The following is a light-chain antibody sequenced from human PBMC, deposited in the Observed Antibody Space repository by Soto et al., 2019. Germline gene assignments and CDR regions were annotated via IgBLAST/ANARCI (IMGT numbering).Light chain of an antibody. CDR1: QDIRND. J-gene: IGKJ1*01. CDR3: LQDYNYPRT. V-gene: IGKV1-6*01. CDR2: GAS. Sequence: AIQMTQSPSSLSASVGDRVTITCRTSQDIRNDVSWYQQKPGRAPKLLISGASCLQSGVPSRFSGSGSATDFTLTISSLQPEDFATYYCLQDYNYPRTFGQGTKVEIK.